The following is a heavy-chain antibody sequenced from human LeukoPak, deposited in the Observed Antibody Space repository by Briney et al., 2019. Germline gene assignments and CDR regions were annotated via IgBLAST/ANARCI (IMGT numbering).Heavy chain of an antibody. D-gene: IGHD3-10*01. CDR1: GDSLSSGGYS. Sequence: SETLSLTCEVSGDSLSSGGYSWSWIRQPPGKGLEWIGYIRYSGSTYYNPSLKSRLTMSVEASKTQFSLRLSSVTAADTAVYYCARGGDRSFDYWGQGTLVTVSS. CDR3: ARGGDRSFDY. V-gene: IGHV4-30-4*07. J-gene: IGHJ4*02. CDR2: IRYSGST.